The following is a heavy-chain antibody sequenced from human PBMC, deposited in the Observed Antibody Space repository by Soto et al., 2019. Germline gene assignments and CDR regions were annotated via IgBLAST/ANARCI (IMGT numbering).Heavy chain of an antibody. CDR2: IYWDDDK. V-gene: IGHV2-5*02. D-gene: IGHD6-13*01. CDR1: GFSLSTSGEG. J-gene: IGHJ4*02. Sequence: QITLKESGPTLVKPTQTLTLTCTFSGFSLSTSGEGVGWIRQPPGKALEWLILIYWDDDKRYSPSLNTRRTLPQDTTKNQVVLTMTNMEPVDTATYYCARRRCSSWHFDHWGQGTLVTLSS. CDR3: ARRRCSSWHFDH.